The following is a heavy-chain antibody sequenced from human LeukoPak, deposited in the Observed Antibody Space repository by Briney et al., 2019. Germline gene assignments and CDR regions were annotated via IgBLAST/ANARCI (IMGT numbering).Heavy chain of an antibody. V-gene: IGHV3-21*01. CDR1: GFTVSSYT. D-gene: IGHD2-2*01. Sequence: GGSLRLSCAASGFTVSSYTMNWVRQAPGKGLEWVSSISSRSSYIYYADSVKGRFTISRDNAKNSLYLQMNSLRAEDTAVYYCARDAYCSTTSCKEYFDLWGRGTLVTVSS. CDR3: ARDAYCSTTSCKEYFDL. CDR2: ISSRSSYI. J-gene: IGHJ2*01.